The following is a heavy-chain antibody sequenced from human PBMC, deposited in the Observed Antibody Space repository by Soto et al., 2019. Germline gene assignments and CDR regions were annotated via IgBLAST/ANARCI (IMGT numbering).Heavy chain of an antibody. V-gene: IGHV3-15*01. CDR1: GFTFSNAW. J-gene: IGHJ4*02. CDR2: IKSKTDGGTT. D-gene: IGHD1-26*01. CDR3: ATVEYSDYPDY. Sequence: EVQLVESGGGLVKPGGSLRLSCAASGFTFSNAWMSWVRQAPGKGLEWVGRIKSKTDGGTTDYAAPVKGRFTISRDDSKNTLYLQMNSLKAEGTVVYYGATVEYSDYPDYWGRGTLVTVS.